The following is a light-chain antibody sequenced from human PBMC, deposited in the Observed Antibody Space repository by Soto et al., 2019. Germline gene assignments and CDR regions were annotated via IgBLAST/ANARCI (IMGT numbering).Light chain of an antibody. J-gene: IGKJ1*01. CDR1: QTVTSNY. CDR3: HQYAGSPST. CDR2: GAS. Sequence: EIVLTQSPGTLSLSPGERATLSCRASQTVTSNYLAWYQRKPGQPPRLLIYGASSRATDIPGRFSGSGSGTDFTLTITRLEPEDFAVYFCHQYAGSPSTFGQGTKVEIK. V-gene: IGKV3-20*01.